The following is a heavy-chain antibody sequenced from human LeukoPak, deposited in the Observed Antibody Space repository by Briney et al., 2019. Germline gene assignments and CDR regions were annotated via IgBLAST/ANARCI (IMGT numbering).Heavy chain of an antibody. V-gene: IGHV3-7*01. Sequence: GGSLRLSCAASGFTFSSYWMSWVRQAPGKGLEWVANIKQDGSEKYYVDSVKGRFTISRDNAKNSLYLQMNSLRAEDTAVYYCAREACTNGVCVYYMDVWGKGTTVTVSS. CDR1: GFTFSSYW. J-gene: IGHJ6*03. CDR3: AREACTNGVCVYYMDV. CDR2: IKQDGSEK. D-gene: IGHD2-8*01.